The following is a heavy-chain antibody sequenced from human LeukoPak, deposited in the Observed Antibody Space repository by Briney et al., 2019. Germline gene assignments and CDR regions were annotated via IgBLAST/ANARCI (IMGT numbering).Heavy chain of an antibody. D-gene: IGHD1-14*01. Sequence: GGSLRLSCAAPGFTVITNDMTWVHQAPGKGLEWVSVLYSDGNTKYADSVQGRFTISRDNSKNTLYLEMNSLSPDDTAVYYCARGVEPLAANTLAYWGQGTLVTVSS. CDR3: ARGVEPLAANTLAY. V-gene: IGHV3-53*01. J-gene: IGHJ4*02. CDR1: GFTVITND. CDR2: LYSDGNT.